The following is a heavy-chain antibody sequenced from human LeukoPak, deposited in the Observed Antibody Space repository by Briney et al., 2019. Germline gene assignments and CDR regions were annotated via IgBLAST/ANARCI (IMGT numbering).Heavy chain of an antibody. J-gene: IGHJ4*02. CDR3: AKAGLPGSGPYTYFDY. D-gene: IGHD3-10*01. CDR2: ISVYNGNT. Sequence: ASVKVSCKASGYIFTNYIISWVRRAPGEGLELLGWISVYNGNTDYGQKFQGRLTMTTDTSTSTAYMELRSLRSDDTAVYYCAKAGLPGSGPYTYFDYWGQGTLVTVSS. CDR1: GYIFTNYI. V-gene: IGHV1-18*01.